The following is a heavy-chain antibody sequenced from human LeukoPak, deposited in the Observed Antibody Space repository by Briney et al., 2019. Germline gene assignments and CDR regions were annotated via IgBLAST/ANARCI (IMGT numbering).Heavy chain of an antibody. CDR3: AKAFYDSSGYYYVYPFDY. D-gene: IGHD3-22*01. V-gene: IGHV3-9*01. CDR2: ISWNSGSI. CDR1: GFTFDDYA. J-gene: IGHJ4*02. Sequence: GGSLRLSCAASGFTFDDYAMHWVRQAPGKGLEWVSGISWNSGSIGYADSVKGRFTISRDNAKNSLYLQMNSLRAEDTALYYCAKAFYDSSGYYYVYPFDYWGQGTLVTVSS.